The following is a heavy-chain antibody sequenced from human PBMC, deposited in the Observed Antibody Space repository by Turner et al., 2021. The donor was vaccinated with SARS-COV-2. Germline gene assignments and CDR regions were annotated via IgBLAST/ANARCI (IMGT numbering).Heavy chain of an antibody. CDR3: ARLRPTQNFDY. CDR1: GGSISSSSYY. J-gene: IGHJ4*02. CDR2: IYYSGST. Sequence: QLQLQESGPGLVKPSETLSLTCTVSGGSISSSSYYWGWIRQPPGKGLEWIGSIYYSGSTYYNPSLKSRVTISVDTSKNQFSLKLSSVTAVDTAVYYCARLRPTQNFDYWGQGTLVTVSS. V-gene: IGHV4-39*01. D-gene: IGHD1-1*01.